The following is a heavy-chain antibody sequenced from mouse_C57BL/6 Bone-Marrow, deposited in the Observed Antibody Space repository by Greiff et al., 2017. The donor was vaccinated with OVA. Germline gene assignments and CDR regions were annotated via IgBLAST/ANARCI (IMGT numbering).Heavy chain of an antibody. V-gene: IGHV1-64*01. CDR1: GYTFTSYW. CDR3: ARWRDYYGSSFYYFDY. CDR2: IHPNSGST. J-gene: IGHJ2*01. D-gene: IGHD1-1*01. Sequence: QVQLQQPGAELVKPGASVKLSCKASGYTFTSYWMHWVKQRPGQGLEWIGMIHPNSGSTNYNEKFKSKATLTVDKSSSTAYMQLSSLTSEDSAVYYCARWRDYYGSSFYYFDYWGQGTTLTVSS.